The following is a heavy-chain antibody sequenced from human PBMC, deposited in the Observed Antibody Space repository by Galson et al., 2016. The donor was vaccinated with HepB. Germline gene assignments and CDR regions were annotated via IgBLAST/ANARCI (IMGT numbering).Heavy chain of an antibody. J-gene: IGHJ3*01. CDR1: GFSLSSSGVG. D-gene: IGHD6-19*01. Sequence: PALVKPTQTLTLTCTFSGFSLSSSGVGVGWIRQPPGKALEWLALIYWDDDKRYNPSLNSRLTITKDTSKNQVVLTMTNMDPMDTATYYCARSRQWHIKYAFDVWGQGILVTVSS. V-gene: IGHV2-5*02. CDR3: ARSRQWHIKYAFDV. CDR2: IYWDDDK.